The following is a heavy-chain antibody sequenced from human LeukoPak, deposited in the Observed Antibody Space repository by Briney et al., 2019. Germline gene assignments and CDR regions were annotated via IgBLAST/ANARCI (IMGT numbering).Heavy chain of an antibody. CDR1: GYTFTSYD. D-gene: IGHD3-3*01. V-gene: IGHV1-8*01. CDR2: MNPNSGNT. CDR3: ARTIRFLEWLSYYYYYGMDV. Sequence: GASVKVSCKASGYTFTSYDINWVRQATGQGLEWMGWMNPNSGNTGYAQKFQGRVTMTRNTSISTAYMELSSLRSKDTAVYYCARTIRFLEWLSYYYYYGMDVWGQGTTVTVSS. J-gene: IGHJ6*02.